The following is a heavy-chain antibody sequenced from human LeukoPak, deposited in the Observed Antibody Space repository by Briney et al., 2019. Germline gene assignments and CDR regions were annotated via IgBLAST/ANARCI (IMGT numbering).Heavy chain of an antibody. D-gene: IGHD1-7*01. V-gene: IGHV1-69*05. CDR1: GGTFSSYA. CDR2: IIPIFGTA. Sequence: ASVKVSCKASGGTFSSYAISWVRLAPGQGLEWMGGIIPIFGTANYAQKFQGRVTITTDESTSTAYMELSSLRSEDTAVYYCATINWNYSIGFEYWGQGTPVTVSS. CDR3: ATINWNYSIGFEY. J-gene: IGHJ4*02.